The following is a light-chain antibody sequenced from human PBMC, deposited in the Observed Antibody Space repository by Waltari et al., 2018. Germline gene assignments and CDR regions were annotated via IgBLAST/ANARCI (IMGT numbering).Light chain of an antibody. Sequence: DIVMTQSPDSLPVSLGERATINCKSSLTILDSSNNKNSLGWYQQRPGQPPRLLIYWASTRESGVPDRFSGSGSGTDFTLTISSLQAEDVAVYYCQQYYSSPYSFGQGTKLEIK. V-gene: IGKV4-1*01. CDR3: QQYYSSPYS. CDR2: WAS. J-gene: IGKJ2*03. CDR1: LTILDSSNNKNS.